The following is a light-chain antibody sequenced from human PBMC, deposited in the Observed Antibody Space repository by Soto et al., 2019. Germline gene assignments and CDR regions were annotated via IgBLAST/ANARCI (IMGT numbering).Light chain of an antibody. CDR2: DAT. CDR3: QQYGRSPYT. Sequence: EIVLTQSPGTLSLSPGERATLSCRASQSLTSRYLSWYQQKAGQAPRLLIYDATSRATGIPDRFSGSGSVTDFTLTISRLEPEDFAVYYCQQYGRSPYTFGQGTKLEIK. CDR1: QSLTSRY. J-gene: IGKJ2*01. V-gene: IGKV3-20*01.